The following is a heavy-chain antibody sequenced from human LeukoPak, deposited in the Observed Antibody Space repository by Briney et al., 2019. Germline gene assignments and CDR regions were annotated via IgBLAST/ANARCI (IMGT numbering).Heavy chain of an antibody. CDR3: ARVSCSGGSCYFDY. D-gene: IGHD2-15*01. V-gene: IGHV1-8*01. CDR1: GYTFTSYD. CDR2: MNPNSGNT. J-gene: IGHJ4*02. Sequence: ASVNVSCKASGYTFTSYDINWVRQATGQGLEWMGWMNPNSGNTGNAQKFQGRANMNGNTSISTAYMELRGVRSEDSAVYYCARVSCSGGSCYFDYWGQGTLVTVSS.